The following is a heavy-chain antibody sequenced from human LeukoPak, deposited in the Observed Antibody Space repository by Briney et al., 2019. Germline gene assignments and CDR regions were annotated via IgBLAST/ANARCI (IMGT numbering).Heavy chain of an antibody. CDR1: GGSFSGYY. D-gene: IGHD3-10*01. CDR3: ARDYGSGRRYYYMDV. CDR2: INHRGST. J-gene: IGHJ6*03. Sequence: SETLSLTCAVYGGSFSGYYWNWIRQPPGKGLEWIGQINHRGSTNYNPSLKSRVSISVDTSKNQFSLKLSSVTAADTAVYYCARDYGSGRRYYYMDVWGKGTTVTVSS. V-gene: IGHV4-34*01.